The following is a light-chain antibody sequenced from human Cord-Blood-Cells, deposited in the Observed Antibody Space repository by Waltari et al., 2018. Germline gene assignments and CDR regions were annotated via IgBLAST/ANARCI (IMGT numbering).Light chain of an antibody. J-gene: IGLJ2*01. CDR2: EVS. Sequence: QPALTHPAPVSGSPGQSITICFTGTRSDIVTCNLVSCSQQHPGTAPKLVMYEVSKRPSGVSNRFSGSKSGNTASLTISGLQAEDEADYYCCSYAGSSTFYVVFGGGTKLTVL. V-gene: IGLV2-23*02. CDR1: RSDIVTCNL. CDR3: CSYAGSSTFYVV.